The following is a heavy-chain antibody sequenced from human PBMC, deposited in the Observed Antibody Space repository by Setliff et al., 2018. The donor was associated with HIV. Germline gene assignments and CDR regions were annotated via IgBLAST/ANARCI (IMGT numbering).Heavy chain of an antibody. CDR1: GFTFSRYW. Sequence: LRLSCAASGFTFSRYWMSWVRQAPGKGLEWISSIGGTGGDIYYADSVKVRFTISRDNAANTLYLQMSSLRAEDTAVYYCATYPMRCGGGSCSSVSLDYWGRGTLVTVSS. D-gene: IGHD2-15*01. CDR2: IGGTGGDI. J-gene: IGHJ4*02. V-gene: IGHV3-21*03. CDR3: ATYPMRCGGGSCSSVSLDY.